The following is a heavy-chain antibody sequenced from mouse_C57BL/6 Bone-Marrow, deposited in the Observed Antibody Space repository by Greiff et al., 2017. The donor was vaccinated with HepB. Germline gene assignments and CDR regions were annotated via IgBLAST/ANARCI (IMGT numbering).Heavy chain of an antibody. J-gene: IGHJ4*01. V-gene: IGHV1-55*01. CDR3: TTTTVVANYAMDY. Sequence: QVQLQQPGAELVKPGASVKMSCKASGYTFTSYWITWVNQRPGQGLEWIGDIYPGSGSTNYNEKFKSKATLTVDTSSSTAYMQLSSLTSEDTAVYYCTTTTVVANYAMDYWGQGTSVTVSS. D-gene: IGHD1-1*01. CDR2: IYPGSGST. CDR1: GYTFTSYW.